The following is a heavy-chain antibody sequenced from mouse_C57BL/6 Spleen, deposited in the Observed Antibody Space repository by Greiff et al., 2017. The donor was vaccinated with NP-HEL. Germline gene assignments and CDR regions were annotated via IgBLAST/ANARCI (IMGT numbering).Heavy chain of an antibody. CDR2: IYPGDGDT. J-gene: IGHJ4*01. Sequence: QVQLQQSGAELVKPGASVKISCKASGYAFSSYWMNWVKQRPGKGLEWIGQIYPGDGDTNYNGKFKGKATLTADKSSSTAYMQRSSLTSEDSAVYFCARGGHRQLRLRDAMDYWGQGTSVTVSS. V-gene: IGHV1-80*01. D-gene: IGHD3-2*02. CDR3: ARGGHRQLRLRDAMDY. CDR1: GYAFSSYW.